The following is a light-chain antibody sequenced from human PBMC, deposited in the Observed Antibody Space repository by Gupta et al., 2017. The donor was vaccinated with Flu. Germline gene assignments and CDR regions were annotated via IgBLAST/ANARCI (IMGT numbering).Light chain of an antibody. Sequence: EIVLTQSPATLSLSPGERATLSCRASQSVSSYLAWYQQKPGQAPRLLIYHASNMATGVPARFSGSGSGTDFTLTISSLEPEDSALYYCQQRSNWPGTFGQGTKVEIK. J-gene: IGKJ1*01. CDR1: QSVSSY. CDR3: QQRSNWPGT. CDR2: HAS. V-gene: IGKV3-11*01.